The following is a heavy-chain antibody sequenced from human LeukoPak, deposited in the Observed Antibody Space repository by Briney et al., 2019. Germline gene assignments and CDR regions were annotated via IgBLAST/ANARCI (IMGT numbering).Heavy chain of an antibody. CDR2: IYYSGST. V-gene: IGHV4-39*01. CDR1: GGSISSSSYY. Sequence: SETLSLTCTVSGGSISSSSYYWGWIRQPPGKGLEWIGSIYYSGSTYYNPSLKSRVTISVDTSKNQFSLKLSSVTAADTAVYYCARGSLTPADGYWGQGTLVTVSS. J-gene: IGHJ4*02. D-gene: IGHD4-17*01. CDR3: ARGSLTPADGY.